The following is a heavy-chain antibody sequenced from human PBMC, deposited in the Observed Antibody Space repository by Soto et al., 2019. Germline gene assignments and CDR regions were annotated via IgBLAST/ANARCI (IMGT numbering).Heavy chain of an antibody. V-gene: IGHV6-1*01. Sequence: PSQTLSLTCVISGDSVSSNGACWNWIRQSPSRGLQWLGRIYYRSKWFHDYAASVESRMAINPDTSRNQFSLQLNYVTPEDTAVYYCARDSVDFWSGPYGMDVWGQGTTVTVSS. CDR3: ARDSVDFWSGPYGMDV. CDR2: IYYRSKWFH. CDR1: GDSVSSNGAC. D-gene: IGHD3-3*01. J-gene: IGHJ6*02.